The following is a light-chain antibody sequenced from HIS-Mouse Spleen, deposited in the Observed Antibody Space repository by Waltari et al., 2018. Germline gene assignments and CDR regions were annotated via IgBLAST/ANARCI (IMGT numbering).Light chain of an antibody. J-gene: IGLJ3*02. CDR3: LSADSSGTWV. V-gene: IGLV3-16*01. Sequence: SYELTQPPSVSVSLGQMARITCSGEALPKQYAYWYQQKPGQFPVLVIYKDSERPSGIPERFSGSSSGTIVTWTISGVQAEDEADYYCLSADSSGTWVFGGGTKLTVL. CDR2: KDS. CDR1: ALPKQY.